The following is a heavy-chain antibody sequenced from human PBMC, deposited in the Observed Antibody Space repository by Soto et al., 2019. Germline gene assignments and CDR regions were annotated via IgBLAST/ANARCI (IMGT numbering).Heavy chain of an antibody. CDR2: IDWDDDK. V-gene: IGHV2-70*11. J-gene: IGHJ3*02. D-gene: IGHD3-10*01. CDR1: GFSLSTSGMC. CDR3: ACHYGSGSYYGVSGALDI. Sequence: SGPTLVNPTHTLTLTCTFSGFSLSTSGMCVSWIRQPPGKALEWLARIDWDDDKYYSTSLKTRLTISKDTSKNQVVLTMTNMDPVDTATDYCACHYGSGSYYGVSGALDIWGQGTMVTVSS.